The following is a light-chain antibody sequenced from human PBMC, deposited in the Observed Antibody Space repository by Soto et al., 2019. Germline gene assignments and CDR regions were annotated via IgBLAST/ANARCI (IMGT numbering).Light chain of an antibody. CDR1: PSISTN. J-gene: IGKJ2*01. CDR3: HQYNNRPPYT. CDR2: GAS. V-gene: IGKV3-15*01. Sequence: ETVLTQSPATLSVSPGDRATLSCRASPSISTNLAWYQQRPGQAPRLLIYGASTRATGIPSRFSGSASWTDFTLTISSLQSEDSAVYYCHQYNNRPPYTFGQGTRLEI.